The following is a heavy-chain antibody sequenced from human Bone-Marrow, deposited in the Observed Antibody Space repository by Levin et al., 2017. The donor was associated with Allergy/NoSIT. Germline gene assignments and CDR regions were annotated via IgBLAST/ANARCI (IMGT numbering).Heavy chain of an antibody. V-gene: IGHV3-21*01. CDR1: GFTFSSYS. CDR2: ISSSSSYI. Sequence: PGGSLRLSCAASGFTFSSYSMNWVRQAPGKGLEWVSSISSSSSYIYYADSVKGRFTISRDNAKNSLYLQMNSLRAEDTAVYYCARDTLSSSSEDYYYGMDVWGQGTTVTVSS. CDR3: ARDTLSSSSEDYYYGMDV. D-gene: IGHD6-6*01. J-gene: IGHJ6*02.